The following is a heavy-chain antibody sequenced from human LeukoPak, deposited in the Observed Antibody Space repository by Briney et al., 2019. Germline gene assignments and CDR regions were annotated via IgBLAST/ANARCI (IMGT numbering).Heavy chain of an antibody. D-gene: IGHD2-2*02. Sequence: SETLSLTCTVSGYSISSGYYWGWIRQPPGKGLEWIGSIYHSGSTNYNPSLKSRVTISVDTSKNQFSLKLSSVTAADTAVYYCARGPGVVPAAIFDYWGQGTLVTVSS. CDR2: IYHSGST. V-gene: IGHV4-38-2*02. J-gene: IGHJ4*02. CDR3: ARGPGVVPAAIFDY. CDR1: GYSISSGYY.